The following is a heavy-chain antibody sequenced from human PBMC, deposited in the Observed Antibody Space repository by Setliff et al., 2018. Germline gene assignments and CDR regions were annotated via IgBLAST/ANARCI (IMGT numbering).Heavy chain of an antibody. CDR1: GYTFTYRY. J-gene: IGHJ6*03. CDR2: ITPFNGNT. D-gene: IGHD2-15*01. Sequence: SVKVSCKASGYTFTYRYLHWVRQAPGQALEWMGWITPFNGNTNYAQKFQDRVTITRDRSMSTAYMELSSLRSEDTAVYYCAREGVDPRSSTDYRYYMDVWGKGTTVTVSS. V-gene: IGHV1-45*02. CDR3: AREGVDPRSSTDYRYYMDV.